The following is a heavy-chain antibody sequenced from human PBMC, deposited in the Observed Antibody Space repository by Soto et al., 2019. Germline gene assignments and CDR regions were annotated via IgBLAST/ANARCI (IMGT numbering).Heavy chain of an antibody. D-gene: IGHD1-26*01. CDR3: TRDSPYSGSQPPPYYYGMDV. CDR1: GFTFGDYA. CDR2: IRSKAYGGTT. Sequence: GGSLRLSCTASGFTFGDYAMSWFRQAPGKGLEWVGFIRSKAYGGTTEYAASVKGRFTISRDDSKSIAYLQINSLKTEETAVYYCTRDSPYSGSQPPPYYYGMDVWGQGTTVTVSS. V-gene: IGHV3-49*03. J-gene: IGHJ6*02.